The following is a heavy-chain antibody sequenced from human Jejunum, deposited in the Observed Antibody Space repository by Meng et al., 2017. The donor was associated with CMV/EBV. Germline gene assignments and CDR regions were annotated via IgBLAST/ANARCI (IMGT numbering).Heavy chain of an antibody. CDR1: GFTFRSYT. J-gene: IGHJ3*02. D-gene: IGHD1-1*01. CDR3: AREPQLEIDAFDI. V-gene: IGHV3-30-3*01. CDR2: ISQDGSNK. Sequence: SGFTFRSYTMHWVRQAPGKGLQWVALISQDGSNKYYADSVKGRFTISRDTSKNTLYVQMNSLRPEDTAVYYCAREPQLEIDAFDIWGRGTMVTVSS.